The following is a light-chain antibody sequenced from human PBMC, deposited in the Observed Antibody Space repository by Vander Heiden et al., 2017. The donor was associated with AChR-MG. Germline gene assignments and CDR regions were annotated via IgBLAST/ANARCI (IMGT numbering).Light chain of an antibody. J-gene: IGKJ1*01. Sequence: DIQMTQSPSSLSASVGDRVTITCRASQSISSYLNWYQQKPVKAPKLLIYAASSLQSGVPSRFSGSGSGTDFTLTISSLQPEDFATYYCQRSDSTPQTFGQGTKVEIK. CDR1: QSISSY. V-gene: IGKV1-39*01. CDR3: QRSDSTPQT. CDR2: AAS.